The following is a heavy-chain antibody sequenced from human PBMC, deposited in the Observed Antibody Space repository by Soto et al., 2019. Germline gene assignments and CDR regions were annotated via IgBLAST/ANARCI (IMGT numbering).Heavy chain of an antibody. V-gene: IGHV4-39*01. Sequence: QLQLQESGPGLVKPSETLSLTCTVSGGSISSSSYYWGWIRQPPGKGLEWIGSIYYSGSTYYNPSLKIRVPISVDTSKTQFSLKLSSVTAADTAVYYCARQGDILTGYYKAWFDPWGQGTLVTVSS. J-gene: IGHJ5*02. CDR2: IYYSGST. D-gene: IGHD3-9*01. CDR1: GGSISSSSYY. CDR3: ARQGDILTGYYKAWFDP.